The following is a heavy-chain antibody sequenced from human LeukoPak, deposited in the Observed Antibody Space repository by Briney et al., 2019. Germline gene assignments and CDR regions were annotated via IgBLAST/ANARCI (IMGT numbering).Heavy chain of an antibody. J-gene: IGHJ4*02. CDR3: ATPVVVTAR. CDR1: GFTFSSYA. Sequence: TGGSLRLSCAASGFTFSSYAMHWVRQAPGKGLEWVAVISYDGSNKYYADSVKGRFTISRDNSKNTLYPQMNSLRAEDTAVYYCATPVVVTARGGQGTLVTVSS. D-gene: IGHD2-21*02. V-gene: IGHV3-30*01. CDR2: ISYDGSNK.